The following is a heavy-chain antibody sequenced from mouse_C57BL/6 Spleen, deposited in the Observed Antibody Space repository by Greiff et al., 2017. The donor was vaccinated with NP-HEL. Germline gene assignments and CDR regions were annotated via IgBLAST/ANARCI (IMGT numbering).Heavy chain of an antibody. CDR3: ARSSRSSYYFDY. D-gene: IGHD1-1*01. J-gene: IGHJ2*01. V-gene: IGHV1-64*01. CDR1: GYTFTSYW. Sequence: VQLQQSGAELVKPGASVKLSCKASGYTFTSYWMHWVKQRPGQGLEWIGMIHPNSGSTNYNEKFKSKATLTVDKSSSTAYMQLSSLTSEDSAVYYCARSSRSSYYFDYWGQGTTLTVSS. CDR2: IHPNSGST.